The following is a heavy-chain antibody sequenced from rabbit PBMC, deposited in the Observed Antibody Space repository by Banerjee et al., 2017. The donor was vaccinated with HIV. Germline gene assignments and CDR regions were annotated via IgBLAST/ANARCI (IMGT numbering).Heavy chain of an antibody. CDR3: ARDLGYDAYGYAGYVLSF. Sequence: QQQLEESGGGLVKPGGTLTLTCKVSGFDFSINAMCWVRQAPGKRPEWIACIYNDDGSTHYASWAQGRFTVSKTSSTTVTLQMTSLTDADTATYFCARDLGYDAYGYAGYVLSFWGPGTLVTVS. D-gene: IGHD6-1*01. CDR2: IYNDDGST. J-gene: IGHJ6*01. CDR1: GFDFSINA. V-gene: IGHV1S47*01.